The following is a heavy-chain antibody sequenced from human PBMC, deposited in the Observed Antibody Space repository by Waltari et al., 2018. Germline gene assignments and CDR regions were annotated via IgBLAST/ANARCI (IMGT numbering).Heavy chain of an antibody. Sequence: QVQLVQSGAEVKKPGASVKVSCKASGYTFTSYYMHWVRQAPGQGLEWMGIINPSGGSTSYAQKFQGRVTITADKSTSTAYTELSSLRSEDTAVYYCASRWVEQYRLPPGPIDYWGQATLVTVSS. CDR2: INPSGGST. D-gene: IGHD1-1*01. CDR1: GYTFTSYY. J-gene: IGHJ4*02. CDR3: ASRWVEQYRLPPGPIDY. V-gene: IGHV1-46*01.